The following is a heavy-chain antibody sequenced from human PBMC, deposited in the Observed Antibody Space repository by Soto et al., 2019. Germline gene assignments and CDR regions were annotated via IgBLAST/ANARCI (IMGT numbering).Heavy chain of an antibody. CDR3: ARDYDFWSGYRQDYYYYGMDV. J-gene: IGHJ6*02. Sequence: PGGSLRLSCAASGFTFSSYAMHWVRQAPGKGLEWVAVISYDGSNKYYAESVKGRFTNSRDNSKNTLYLQMNNLRAEYMAVYYCARDYDFWSGYRQDYYYYGMDVWGQGTTVTVSS. D-gene: IGHD3-3*01. V-gene: IGHV3-30-3*01. CDR2: ISYDGSNK. CDR1: GFTFSSYA.